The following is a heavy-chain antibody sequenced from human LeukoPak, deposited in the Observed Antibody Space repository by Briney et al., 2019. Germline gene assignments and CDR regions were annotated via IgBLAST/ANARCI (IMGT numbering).Heavy chain of an antibody. CDR2: IYYSGST. Sequence: SETLSLTCTVSGGPISSFYWSWIRQPPGKGLECIGYIYYSGSTNYNPSLKSRVTISVDTSKNQFSLKLSSVTAADTAVYYCAKATGTFYYFDYWGQGTLVTVSS. CDR1: GGPISSFY. D-gene: IGHD1-1*01. CDR3: AKATGTFYYFDY. J-gene: IGHJ4*02. V-gene: IGHV4-59*01.